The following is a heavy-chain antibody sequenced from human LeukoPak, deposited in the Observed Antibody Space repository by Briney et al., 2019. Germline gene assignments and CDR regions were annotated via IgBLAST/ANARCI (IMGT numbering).Heavy chain of an antibody. CDR1: GFTLSSYE. CDR3: ARGEAYYYDSSGYSDFDY. Sequence: PGGSLRLSCAPSGFTLSSYEMNWVRQAPGKGLEWVSYISSSGSTIYYADSVKGRFTISRDNAKNSLYLQMNSLRAEDTAVYYCARGEAYYYDSSGYSDFDYWGQGTLVTVSS. CDR2: ISSSGSTI. D-gene: IGHD3-22*01. J-gene: IGHJ4*02. V-gene: IGHV3-48*03.